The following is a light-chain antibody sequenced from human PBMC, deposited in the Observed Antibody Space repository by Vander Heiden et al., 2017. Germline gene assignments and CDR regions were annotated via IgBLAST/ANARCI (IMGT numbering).Light chain of an antibody. J-gene: IGKJ1*01. Sequence: EIVLTQLPGTLSLSPGERATLSCRASQSVSSSYLAWYQQKPGQAPRLLIYGASSRATGIPDRFSGSGSGTDFTLTISRLEPEDFAVYYCQQYGSSPWTFGQGTKVEI. V-gene: IGKV3-20*01. CDR1: QSVSSSY. CDR2: GAS. CDR3: QQYGSSPWT.